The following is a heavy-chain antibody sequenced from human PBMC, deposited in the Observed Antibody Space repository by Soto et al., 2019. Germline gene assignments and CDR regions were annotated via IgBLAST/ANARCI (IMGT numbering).Heavy chain of an antibody. CDR1: GYSFSDYF. J-gene: IGHJ6*02. CDR3: ARIKWGLNYYNGMDV. V-gene: IGHV1-2*02. Sequence: ASVKVSCKPSGYSFSDYFIQWVRQAPGQGLEWVAWINPKTAATNYAKKFQGRVSLTWDTSSTTAYMELTRLRPDDTAVYYCARIKWGLNYYNGMDVWGQGTTVTVS. D-gene: IGHD1-26*01. CDR2: INPKTAAT.